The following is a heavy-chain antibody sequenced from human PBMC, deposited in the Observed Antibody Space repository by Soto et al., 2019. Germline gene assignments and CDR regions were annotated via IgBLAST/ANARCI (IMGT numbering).Heavy chain of an antibody. Sequence: SSETLSVTCAVSGGSISSSNWWSWIRQPPGKGLEWIGSIYYSGSTYYNPSLKSRVTISVDTSKNQFSLKLSSVTAADTAVYYCANGYSSSWYYYYGMDVWGQGTTVTVSS. D-gene: IGHD6-13*01. J-gene: IGHJ6*02. CDR3: ANGYSSSWYYYYGMDV. CDR1: GGSISSSNW. CDR2: IYYSGST. V-gene: IGHV4-39*01.